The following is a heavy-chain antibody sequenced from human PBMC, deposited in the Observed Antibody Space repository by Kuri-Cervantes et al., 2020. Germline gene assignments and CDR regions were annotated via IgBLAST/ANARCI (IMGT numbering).Heavy chain of an antibody. D-gene: IGHD3/OR15-3a*01. Sequence: GGSLRLSFKASGYTFTSYGINWVRQATGQGLEWMGWMNPNSGNTGYAQKFQGRVTMTRNTPISTAYMELSSLRSEDTAVYYCAREGDWGHGSNPFDYWGQGTLVTVSS. J-gene: IGHJ4*02. CDR1: GYTFTSYG. CDR2: MNPNSGNT. V-gene: IGHV1-8*02. CDR3: AREGDWGHGSNPFDY.